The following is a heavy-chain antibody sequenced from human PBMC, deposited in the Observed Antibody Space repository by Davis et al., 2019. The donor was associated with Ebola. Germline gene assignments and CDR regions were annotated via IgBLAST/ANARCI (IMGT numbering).Heavy chain of an antibody. CDR3: AKEQVWFRELSHGMDV. V-gene: IGHV4-59*01. D-gene: IGHD3-10*01. Sequence: SETLSLTCTVSGGSISSYYWSWIRQPPGKGLEWIGYIYYSGSTNYNPSLKSRVTISVDTSKNQFSLKLSSVTAADTALYYCAKEQVWFRELSHGMDVWGQGTTVTVSS. CDR2: IYYSGST. J-gene: IGHJ6*02. CDR1: GGSISSYY.